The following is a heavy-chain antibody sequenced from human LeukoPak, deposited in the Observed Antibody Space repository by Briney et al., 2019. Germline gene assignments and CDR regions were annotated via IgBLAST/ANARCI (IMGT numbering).Heavy chain of an antibody. CDR1: GYTLTELS. J-gene: IGHJ4*02. V-gene: IGHV1-24*01. Sequence: ASVKVSCKVSGYTLTELSMHWVRQAPGKGLEWMGGFDPEDGETIYAQKFQGRVTMTEDTSTDTAYMELSSPRSEDTAVYYCATVRLDITMVRGVLSFDYWGQGTLVTVSS. CDR2: FDPEDGET. D-gene: IGHD3-10*01. CDR3: ATVRLDITMVRGVLSFDY.